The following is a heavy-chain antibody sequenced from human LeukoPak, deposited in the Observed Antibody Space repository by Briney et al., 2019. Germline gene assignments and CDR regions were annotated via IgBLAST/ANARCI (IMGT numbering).Heavy chain of an antibody. V-gene: IGHV3-64D*06. J-gene: IGHJ4*02. CDR2: ISSNGGST. D-gene: IGHD3-3*01. CDR1: GFTFSSYA. Sequence: GGSLRLSCSASGFTFSSYAMHWVRQAPGKGLEYVSAISSNGGSTYYADSVKGRFTISRDNSKNTLYLQMSSLRAEDAAIYYCAKDRIWSGYSKYYFDCWGQGTLVTVSS. CDR3: AKDRIWSGYSKYYFDC.